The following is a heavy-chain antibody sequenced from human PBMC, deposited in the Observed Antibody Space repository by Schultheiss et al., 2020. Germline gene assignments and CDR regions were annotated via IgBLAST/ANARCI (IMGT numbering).Heavy chain of an antibody. D-gene: IGHD2-8*01. Sequence: SQTLSLTCAISGDSVSSKSAAWNWIRQYPSRGLEWLGRTYYRSKWYNDYAVTVKSRITINPDTSKNQFSLQLNSVTPEDTAVYYCARGRAPRGRLGYCTNGVYYDLDYWGQGTLRTGST. CDR1: GDSVSSKSAA. CDR3: ARGRAPRGRLGYCTNGVYYDLDY. V-gene: IGHV6-1*01. J-gene: IGHJ4*02. CDR2: TYYRSKWYN.